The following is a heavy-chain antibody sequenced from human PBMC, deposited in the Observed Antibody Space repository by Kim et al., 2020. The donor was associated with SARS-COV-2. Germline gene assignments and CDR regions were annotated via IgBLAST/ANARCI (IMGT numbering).Heavy chain of an antibody. CDR3: ARGWYYDILTGYDLGDYCYGMDV. J-gene: IGHJ6*02. V-gene: IGHV1-8*01. Sequence: GESLKISCKASGYTFTSYDINWVRQATGQGLEWMGWMNPNSGNTGYAQKFQGRVTMTRNTSISTVYMELSSLRSEDTAVYYCARGWYYDILTGYDLGDYCYGMDVWGQGTTVTVSS. CDR2: MNPNSGNT. D-gene: IGHD3-9*01. CDR1: GYTFTSYD.